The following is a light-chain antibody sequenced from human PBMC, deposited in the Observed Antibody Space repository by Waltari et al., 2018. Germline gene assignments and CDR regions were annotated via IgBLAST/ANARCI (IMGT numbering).Light chain of an antibody. CDR3: QQRSIWLT. J-gene: IGKJ4*01. CDR2: GSS. V-gene: IGKV3-11*01. CDR1: QSISTY. Sequence: EVVLTQSPATLSLSPGERATLSCRASQSISTYLAWYQQKAGQAPRLLIYGSSNRATGVPAMFSGSGSGTDFTLTISNVEPEDFAVYYCQQRSIWLTFGGGTKVDLK.